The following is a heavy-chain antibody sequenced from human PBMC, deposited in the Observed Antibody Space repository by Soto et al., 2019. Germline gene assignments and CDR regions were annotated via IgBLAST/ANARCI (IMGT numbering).Heavy chain of an antibody. CDR1: GGTFSSYA. CDR2: IIPIFGTA. CDR3: ARGGDGYNFGYFDY. Sequence: QVQLVQSGAEVKKPGSSVKVSCTASGGTFSSYAISWVRQAPGQGLEWMGGIIPIFGTANYAQKFQGRVTITADESTSTAYMELSSLRSEDTAVYYCARGGDGYNFGYFDYWGQGTLVTVSS. J-gene: IGHJ4*02. D-gene: IGHD5-12*01. V-gene: IGHV1-69*01.